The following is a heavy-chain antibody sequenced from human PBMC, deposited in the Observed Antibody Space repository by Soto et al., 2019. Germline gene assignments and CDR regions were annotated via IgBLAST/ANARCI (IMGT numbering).Heavy chain of an antibody. J-gene: IGHJ4*02. CDR1: GFTFSSYA. CDR2: ISGSGGST. CDR3: AKALRGLYYFDY. D-gene: IGHD1-26*01. V-gene: IGHV3-23*01. Sequence: GGSLRLSCAASGFTFSSYAISWVRQAPGKGLEWVSAISGSGGSTYYADSVKGRFTISRDNSKNTLYLQMNSLRAEDTAVYYCAKALRGLYYFDYWGQGTLVTVSS.